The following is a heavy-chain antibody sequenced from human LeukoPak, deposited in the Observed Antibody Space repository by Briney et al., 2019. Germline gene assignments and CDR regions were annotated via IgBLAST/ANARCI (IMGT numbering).Heavy chain of an antibody. V-gene: IGHV3-30*02. CDR1: GFTFSSYG. D-gene: IGHD2-15*01. Sequence: GGSLRLSCAASGFTFSSYGMHWVRQAPGKGLEWVAFIRYDGSNKYYTDPVKGRFTISRDNSKNTLYLQMNSLRADDTAVYYCARARYCSGGSCYSGWFDPWGQGTLVTVSS. CDR2: IRYDGSNK. CDR3: ARARYCSGGSCYSGWFDP. J-gene: IGHJ5*02.